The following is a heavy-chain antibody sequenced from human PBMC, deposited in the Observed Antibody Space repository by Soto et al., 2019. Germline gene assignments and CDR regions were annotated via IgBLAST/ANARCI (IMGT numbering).Heavy chain of an antibody. J-gene: IGHJ4*02. CDR2: IYPSGNT. V-gene: IGHV4-59*12. CDR3: ARGREFDS. Sequence: PSETLSLTCTVSGGSIRNVYWSWIRQSPGKGLEWIGFIYPSGNTKYNPSLKSRVTISIDTSNNQFSLSLRSLTAADTAVYYCARGREFDSWGQGTLVTVSS. CDR1: GGSIRNVY.